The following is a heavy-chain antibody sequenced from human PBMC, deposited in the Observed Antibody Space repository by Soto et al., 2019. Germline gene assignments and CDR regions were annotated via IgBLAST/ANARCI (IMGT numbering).Heavy chain of an antibody. CDR3: ARKARNYTNFWSGYAFDV. Sequence: PSETLSLTCTVSGGSIGHYYWSWIRQSPGKGLECIGTVYYSGGAHYNPSLESRVTISIDTPKNQFFLNLTSVTAADTAIYYCARKARNYTNFWSGYAFDVWGQGTMVTVSS. J-gene: IGHJ3*01. V-gene: IGHV4-59*01. CDR1: GGSIGHYY. CDR2: VYYSGGA. D-gene: IGHD3-3*01.